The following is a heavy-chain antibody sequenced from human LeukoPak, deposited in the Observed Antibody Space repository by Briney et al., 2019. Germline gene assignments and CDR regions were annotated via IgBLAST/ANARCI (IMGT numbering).Heavy chain of an antibody. CDR3: AGKTYYYGSGSPNWFDP. Sequence: PSETLSLTCTVSGGSISSSSYYWGWIRQPPGKGLEWIGRIYYSGSTYYNPSLKSRVTISVDTSKNQFSLKLSSVTAADTAVYYCAGKTYYYGSGSPNWFDPWGQGTLVTVSS. D-gene: IGHD3-10*01. CDR2: IYYSGST. J-gene: IGHJ5*02. CDR1: GGSISSSSYY. V-gene: IGHV4-39*01.